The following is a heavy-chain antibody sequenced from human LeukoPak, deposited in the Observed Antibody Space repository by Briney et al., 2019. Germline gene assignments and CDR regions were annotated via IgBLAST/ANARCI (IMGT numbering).Heavy chain of an antibody. V-gene: IGHV1-2*02. CDR2: INPNSGGT. Sequence: ASVKVSCKASGYTFTGYYMHWVRQAPGQGLEWMGWINPNSGGTNYAQKFQGRVTMTRDTSISTAYMELSRLRSDDTAVYYCAREGTTGTTSWFDPWGEGTLVTVSS. CDR3: AREGTTGTTSWFDP. CDR1: GYTFTGYY. J-gene: IGHJ5*02. D-gene: IGHD1-1*01.